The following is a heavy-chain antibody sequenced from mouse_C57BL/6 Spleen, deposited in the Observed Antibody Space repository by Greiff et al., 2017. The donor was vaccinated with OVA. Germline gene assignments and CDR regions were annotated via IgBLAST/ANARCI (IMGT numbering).Heavy chain of an antibody. CDR1: GYSITSGYD. Sequence: EVHLVESGPGMVKPSQSLSLTCTVTGYSITSGYDWHWIRHFPGNKLEWMGYISYSGSTNYNPSLKSRISITHDTSKNHFFLKLNSVTTEDTATYYCARGDLHYAMDYWGQGTSVTVSS. CDR2: ISYSGST. D-gene: IGHD2-1*01. J-gene: IGHJ4*01. V-gene: IGHV3-1*01. CDR3: ARGDLHYAMDY.